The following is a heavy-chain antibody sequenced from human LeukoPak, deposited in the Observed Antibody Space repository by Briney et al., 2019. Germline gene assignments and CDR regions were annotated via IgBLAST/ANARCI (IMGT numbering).Heavy chain of an antibody. Sequence: GGPLRLSCAASGLTFSSYTMTWVRQAPGRGLEGVSAISGSGVGTYYADSVKGRFTISRDNSWNTLYLQMSSLRAEDTAVYYCAKDQVISGSEASDIWGQGTMVTVSS. D-gene: IGHD2-21*01. CDR1: GLTFSSYT. J-gene: IGHJ3*02. CDR2: ISGSGVGT. CDR3: AKDQVISGSEASDI. V-gene: IGHV3-23*01.